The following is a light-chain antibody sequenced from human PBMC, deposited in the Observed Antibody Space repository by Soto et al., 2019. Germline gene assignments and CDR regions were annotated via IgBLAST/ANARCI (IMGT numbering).Light chain of an antibody. J-gene: IGKJ4*01. V-gene: IGKV1-39*01. CDR3: QQSFGTPPT. CDR1: QSISDN. Sequence: DIQMTQSPSSLSASVGDRVTITCRASQSISDNLNWYQHKPGTAPNLLIYAASSLKSGVPSRFSGSGSGTDFTLTISSLQPEDFVTYYCQQSFGTPPTFGGGTKVEIK. CDR2: AAS.